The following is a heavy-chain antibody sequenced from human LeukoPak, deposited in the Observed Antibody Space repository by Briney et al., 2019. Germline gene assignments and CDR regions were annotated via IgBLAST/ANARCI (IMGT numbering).Heavy chain of an antibody. D-gene: IGHD4-17*01. V-gene: IGHV3-7*01. CDR2: IKRDGSER. Sequence: GGSLRLSCAASGFTFSSYWMTWVRQAPGKGLEWVGNIKRDGSERYYVDSVKGRFTISRDNAKNSLYLQMNSLRAEDTAVYYCARAATVTTGTYDYWGQGTLVTVSS. CDR1: GFTFSSYW. CDR3: ARAATVTTGTYDY. J-gene: IGHJ4*02.